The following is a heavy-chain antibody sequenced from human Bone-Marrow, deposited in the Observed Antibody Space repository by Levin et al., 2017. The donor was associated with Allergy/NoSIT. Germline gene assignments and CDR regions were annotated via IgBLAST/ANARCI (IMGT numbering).Heavy chain of an antibody. V-gene: IGHV4-38-2*02. CDR3: ARDWGITGTTSPFDY. D-gene: IGHD1-7*01. CDR2: IYHSGST. Sequence: SQTLSLTCAVSGYSISSGYYWGWIRQPPGKGLEWIGSIYHSGSTYYNPSLKSRVTISVDTSKNQFSLKLSSVTAADTAVYYCARDWGITGTTSPFDYWGQGTLVTVSS. CDR1: GYSISSGYY. J-gene: IGHJ4*02.